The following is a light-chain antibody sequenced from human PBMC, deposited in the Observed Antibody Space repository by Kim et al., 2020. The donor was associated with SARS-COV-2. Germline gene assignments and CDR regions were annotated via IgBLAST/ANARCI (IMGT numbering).Light chain of an antibody. J-gene: IGLJ3*02. V-gene: IGLV1-51*01. CDR3: ATWDSSLSAL. CDR2: DNN. Sequence: PRQNFTISCSGTSSNLGNNYVSWYQQVPGAAPKLLIKDNNKRPSGIPDRFSGSKSGASATLGISGLQTGDEADYYCATWDSSLSALFGGGTQLTVL. CDR1: SSNLGNNY.